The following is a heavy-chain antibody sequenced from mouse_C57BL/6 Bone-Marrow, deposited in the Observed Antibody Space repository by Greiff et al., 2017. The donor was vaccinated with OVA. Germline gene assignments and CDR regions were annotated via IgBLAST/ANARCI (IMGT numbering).Heavy chain of an antibody. Sequence: EVKLMESGPGLVKPSQSLSLTCSVTGYSITSGYYWTWIRQFPGNKLEWMGYISYDGSNNYNPSLKNRISITRDTSKNQFFLKLNSVTTEDTATYYCAKSGLRDWYFDVWGTGTTVTVSS. D-gene: IGHD1-1*01. CDR1: GYSITSGYY. CDR2: ISYDGSN. V-gene: IGHV3-6*01. CDR3: AKSGLRDWYFDV. J-gene: IGHJ1*03.